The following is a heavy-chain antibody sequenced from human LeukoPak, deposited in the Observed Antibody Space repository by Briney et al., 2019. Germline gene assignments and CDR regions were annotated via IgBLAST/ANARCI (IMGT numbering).Heavy chain of an antibody. CDR2: IIYSGST. CDR3: ARAGRWEGRPHAFDI. V-gene: IGHV4-59*01. Sequence: SETLSLTCTVSGGSINNYYWSWIRQPPGKGLEWIGYIIYSGSTNYNPSLKSRVTISVDTSKNHFSLKLTSVTAADTAVYYCARAGRWEGRPHAFDIWGQGTMVTVSS. J-gene: IGHJ3*02. CDR1: GGSINNYY. D-gene: IGHD1-26*01.